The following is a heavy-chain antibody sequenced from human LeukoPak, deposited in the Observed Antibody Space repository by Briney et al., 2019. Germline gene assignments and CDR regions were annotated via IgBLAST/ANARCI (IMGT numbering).Heavy chain of an antibody. CDR2: ISGSGGST. CDR3: AKHYVWGSYRFDY. CDR1: GFTFGSYA. V-gene: IGHV3-23*01. Sequence: GGSLRLSCAASGFTFGSYAMYWVRQAPGKGREWVSGISGSGGSTYYADSVKGRFTISRDNSKNTLYLQMNSLRAEDTAVYYCAKHYVWGSYRFDYWGQGTLVTVSS. J-gene: IGHJ4*02. D-gene: IGHD3-16*02.